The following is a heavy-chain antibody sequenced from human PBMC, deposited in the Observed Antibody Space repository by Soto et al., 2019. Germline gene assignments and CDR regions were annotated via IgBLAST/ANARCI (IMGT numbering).Heavy chain of an antibody. CDR3: ASGIQLWLRRINNGYSG. J-gene: IGHJ4*02. D-gene: IGHD5-18*01. CDR1: GGTFSTYA. CDR2: IIPMFGTA. Sequence: QVQLVQSGAEVKKPESSVKVSCKAPGGTFSTYAISWVRQAPGQGLEWMGGIIPMFGTANYAQRFQDRVTITADESTNTGYMGLSSLRSEDTAVYFCASGIQLWLRRINNGYSGWGPGTLVTVSS. V-gene: IGHV1-69*12.